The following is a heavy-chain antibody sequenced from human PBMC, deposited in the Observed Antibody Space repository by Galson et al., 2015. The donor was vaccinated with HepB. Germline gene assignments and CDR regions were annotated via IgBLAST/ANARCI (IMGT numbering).Heavy chain of an antibody. V-gene: IGHV3-30-3*01. D-gene: IGHD2-15*01. CDR3: ARAGRVGYCSGGSCYESARHSHNWFDP. Sequence: ALRLSCAASGFTFSSYAMHWVRQAPGKGLEWVAVISYDGSNKYYADSVKGRFTISRDNSKNTLYLQMNSLRAEDTAVYYCARAGRVGYCSGGSCYESARHSHNWFDPWGQGTLVTVSS. J-gene: IGHJ5*02. CDR2: ISYDGSNK. CDR1: GFTFSSYA.